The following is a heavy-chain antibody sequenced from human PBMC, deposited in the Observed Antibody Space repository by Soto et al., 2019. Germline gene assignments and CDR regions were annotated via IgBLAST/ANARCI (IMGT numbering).Heavy chain of an antibody. D-gene: IGHD6-13*01. Sequence: GGSLRLSCAASGFTFSSYSMNWVRQAPGKGLEWVSSISSSSSYIYYADSVKGRFTISRDNAKNSLYLQMNSLRAEDTAVYYCARMYSSSWSSDYWGQGTLVTVSS. CDR3: ARMYSSSWSSDY. CDR1: GFTFSSYS. J-gene: IGHJ4*02. CDR2: ISSSSSYI. V-gene: IGHV3-21*01.